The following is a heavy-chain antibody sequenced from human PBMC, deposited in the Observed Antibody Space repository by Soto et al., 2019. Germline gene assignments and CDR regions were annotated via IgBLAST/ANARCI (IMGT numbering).Heavy chain of an antibody. Sequence: EVQLLESGGGLVQPGGSLRLSCAASGFTFSRYAMSWVRPAPGTGLEWVSAVSGSGGSTYFAASVKGRFTISRDNSKNTLNRQMNSLRAEDTAVYYCAKAPGGYCGGDCYSGWFDPWGQGTLVTVSS. J-gene: IGHJ5*02. D-gene: IGHD2-21*02. CDR3: AKAPGGYCGGDCYSGWFDP. CDR1: GFTFSRYA. V-gene: IGHV3-23*01. CDR2: VSGSGGST.